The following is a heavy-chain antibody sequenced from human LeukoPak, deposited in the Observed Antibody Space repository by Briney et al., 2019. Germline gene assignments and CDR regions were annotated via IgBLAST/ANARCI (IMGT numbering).Heavy chain of an antibody. CDR1: GYTFTSYD. V-gene: IGHV1-8*03. CDR2: MNPNSGNT. J-gene: IGHJ6*03. D-gene: IGHD4-17*01. CDR3: ARVDYGDYFNYYYYMDV. Sequence: ASVKVSCKASGYTFTSYDINWVRQATGQGLEWMGWMNPNSGNTGYAQKFQGRVTITRNTSISTAYMELSSLRSEDTAVYYCARVDYGDYFNYYYYMDVWGKGTTVTISS.